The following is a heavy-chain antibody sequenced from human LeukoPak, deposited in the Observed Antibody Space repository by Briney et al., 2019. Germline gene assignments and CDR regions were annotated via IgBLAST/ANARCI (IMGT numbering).Heavy chain of an antibody. CDR1: GGSISSGNYY. V-gene: IGHV4-61*02. D-gene: IGHD2-15*01. CDR2: IYSSVNT. Sequence: PSETLSLTFTVSGGSISSGNYYWSWIRQPAGKGLEWIGRIYSSVNTIYNPSLKSRVTMSVDTSKNQFSLMLSSVTAADTAVYYCARGYCSGGSCYSSPGVWGKGTTVTVSS. J-gene: IGHJ6*04. CDR3: ARGYCSGGSCYSSPGV.